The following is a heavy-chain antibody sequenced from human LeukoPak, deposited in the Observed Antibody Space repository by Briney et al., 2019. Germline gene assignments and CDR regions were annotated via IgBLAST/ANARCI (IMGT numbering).Heavy chain of an antibody. J-gene: IGHJ4*02. D-gene: IGHD5-18*01. CDR2: ISSSSSYI. V-gene: IGHV3-21*01. CDR3: ARGDTAMVPFDY. CDR1: GYTFNSYS. Sequence: GGSLRLSCAASGYTFNSYSMNWVRQAPGKGLEWVSSISSSSSYIYYADSVKGRFTISRDNAKNSLYLQMNSLRAEDTAVYYCARGDTAMVPFDYWGQGTLVTVSS.